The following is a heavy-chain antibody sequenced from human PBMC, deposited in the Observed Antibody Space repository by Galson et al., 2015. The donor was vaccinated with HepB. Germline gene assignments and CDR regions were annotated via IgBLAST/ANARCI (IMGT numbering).Heavy chain of an antibody. Sequence: SLRLSCAASGFTFSSYAMNWVRQAPGKGLEWVAVLSSHGDNEYYADSVKGRFTISRDNSENTVYLQMHSLRVEDTALYYCAKARANWGLDIDYWGQGTLVTVSS. V-gene: IGHV3-30*04. CDR3: AKARANWGLDIDY. J-gene: IGHJ4*02. CDR2: LSSHGDNE. D-gene: IGHD7-27*01. CDR1: GFTFSSYA.